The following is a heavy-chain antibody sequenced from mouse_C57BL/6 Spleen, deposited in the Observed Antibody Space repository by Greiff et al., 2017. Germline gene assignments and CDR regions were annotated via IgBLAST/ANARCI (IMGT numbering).Heavy chain of an antibody. J-gene: IGHJ2*01. CDR1: GYSITSGYY. CDR2: ISYDGSN. Sequence: EVQLQQSGPGLVKPSQSLSLTCSVTGYSITSGYYWNWIRQFPGNKLEWMGNISYDGSNNYNPSLKNRISITRDTSKNQFFLKLNSVTTEDTATYYCAKTGILFDYWGQGTTLTVSS. V-gene: IGHV3-6*01. CDR3: AKTGILFDY. D-gene: IGHD4-1*01.